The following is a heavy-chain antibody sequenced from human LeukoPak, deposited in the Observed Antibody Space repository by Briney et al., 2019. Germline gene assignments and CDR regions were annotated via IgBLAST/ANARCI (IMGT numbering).Heavy chain of an antibody. CDR1: GYTFTSYY. CDR2: INPSGGST. D-gene: IGHD3-22*01. V-gene: IGHV1-46*01. CDR3: ARESRGIVVVHYYYYMDV. Sequence: ASVKVSCKASGYTFTSYYMHWVRQAPGQGLEWMGIINPSGGSTSYAQKFQGRVTMTRDMSTSTVYMELSSLRSEDTAVYYCARESRGIVVVHYYYYMDVWGTGTTVIISS. J-gene: IGHJ6*03.